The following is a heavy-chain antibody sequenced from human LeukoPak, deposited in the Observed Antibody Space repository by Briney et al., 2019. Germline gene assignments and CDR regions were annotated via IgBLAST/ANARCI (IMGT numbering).Heavy chain of an antibody. CDR3: ARALYCSSTSCYDDY. Sequence: GGSLRLSCAASGFTFSSYSMTWVRQAPGKGLEWVSSISSSSYIYYADSVKGRFTISRDNAKNSLYLQMNSLRAEDTAVYYCARALYCSSTSCYDDYWGQGTLVTVSS. CDR1: GFTFSSYS. V-gene: IGHV3-21*01. D-gene: IGHD2-2*01. CDR2: ISSSSYI. J-gene: IGHJ4*02.